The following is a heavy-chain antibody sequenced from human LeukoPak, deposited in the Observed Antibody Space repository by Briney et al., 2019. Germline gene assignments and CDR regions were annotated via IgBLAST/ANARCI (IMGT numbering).Heavy chain of an antibody. CDR3: ARERMGRGDYAFDI. J-gene: IGHJ3*02. V-gene: IGHV4-39*07. CDR1: GGSISSSSYY. D-gene: IGHD3-16*01. CDR2: IYYSGST. Sequence: PSETLSLTCTVSGGSISSSSYYWGWIRQPPGKGLEWIGSIYYSGSTYYNPSLKGRVTISVDTSKNQFSLKLSSVTAADTAVYYCARERMGRGDYAFDIWGQGAMVTVSS.